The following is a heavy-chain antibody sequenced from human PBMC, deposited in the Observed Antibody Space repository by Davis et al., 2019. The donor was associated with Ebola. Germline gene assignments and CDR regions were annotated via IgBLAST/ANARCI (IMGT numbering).Heavy chain of an antibody. CDR2: YYYTGST. D-gene: IGHD3-22*01. CDR1: GAFVSSGGYS. CDR3: GRGDSYYDPTGYYAGPEAPDH. Sequence: SETLSLTCVVSGAFVSSGGYSWIWIRQPPGKGLEWIGNYYYTGSTYYSPSLRSRVTISVDTSKNLFSLKLTSVTAADTAVYYCGRGDSYYDPTGYYAGPEAPDHWGQGTLVSVSS. J-gene: IGHJ4*02. V-gene: IGHV4-30-4*07.